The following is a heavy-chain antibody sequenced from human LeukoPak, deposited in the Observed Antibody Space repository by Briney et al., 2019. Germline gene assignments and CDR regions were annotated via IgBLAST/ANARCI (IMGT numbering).Heavy chain of an antibody. D-gene: IGHD2-21*02. V-gene: IGHV3-23*01. CDR2: IKGGGGDP. CDR1: GFSFSSYA. Sequence: PGGSLRLSCAASGFSFSSYAMGWVSQAPGEGLEWVSSIKGGGGDPFYADSVRGRFTISRDKSKNTLYLQLNSLRAEDTAVYFCAQGGHDFNPFYYWGQGTLVTVSS. J-gene: IGHJ4*02. CDR3: AQGGHDFNPFYY.